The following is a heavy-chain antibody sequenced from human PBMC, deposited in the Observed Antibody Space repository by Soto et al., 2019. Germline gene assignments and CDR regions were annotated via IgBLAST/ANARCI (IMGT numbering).Heavy chain of an antibody. Sequence: PGGSLRLSCAASGFTFSNAWMSWVRQAPGKGLEWVGRIKSKTDGGTTDYAAPVKGRFTISRDDSKNTLYLQMNSLKTEDTAVYYCTTAPGGLGYCSSTGCYVDYWGQGTLVTVSS. D-gene: IGHD2-2*01. CDR3: TTAPGGLGYCSSTGCYVDY. CDR1: GFTFSNAW. CDR2: IKSKTDGGTT. J-gene: IGHJ4*02. V-gene: IGHV3-15*01.